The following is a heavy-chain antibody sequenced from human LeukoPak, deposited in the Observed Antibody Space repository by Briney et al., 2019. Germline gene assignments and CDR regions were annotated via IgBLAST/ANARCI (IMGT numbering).Heavy chain of an antibody. J-gene: IGHJ4*02. CDR3: AKDRDDILTTYYFDY. D-gene: IGHD3-9*01. CDR2: ISYDGSNK. CDR1: GFTFSSYG. Sequence: GRSLRLSCAASGFTFSSYGMHWVRQAPGKGLEWVAVISYDGSNKYYADSVKGRFTISRDNSKNTLHLQMNSLRAEDTAVYYCAKDRDDILTTYYFDYWGQGTLVTVSS. V-gene: IGHV3-30*18.